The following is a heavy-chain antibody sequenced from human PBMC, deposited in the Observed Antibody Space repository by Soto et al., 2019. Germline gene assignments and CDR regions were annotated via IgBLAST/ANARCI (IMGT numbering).Heavy chain of an antibody. CDR1: GGTFSSYA. CDR2: IIPIFGTA. Sequence: QVQLVQSGAEVKKPGSSVKVSCKASGGTFSSYAISWVRQAPGQGLEWMGGIIPIFGTANYAQKFQGRVTITADKFTSTAYMEVSSLRSEDTAVYYCARSYDSSGYYHYYYYGMDVWGQGTTVTVSS. CDR3: ARSYDSSGYYHYYYYGMDV. J-gene: IGHJ6*02. D-gene: IGHD3-22*01. V-gene: IGHV1-69*06.